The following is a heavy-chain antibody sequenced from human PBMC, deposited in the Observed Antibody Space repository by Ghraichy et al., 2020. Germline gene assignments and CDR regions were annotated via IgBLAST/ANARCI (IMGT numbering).Heavy chain of an antibody. CDR1: GFTFSRYW. CDR2: IKVDGGEK. D-gene: IGHD1-26*01. J-gene: IGHJ4*02. V-gene: IGHV3-7*01. CDR3: ARETSHGDGSPDY. Sequence: GGSLRLSCAASGFTFSRYWMCWVRQAPGKGLEWVANIKVDGGEKYYVDSVEGRFTISRDNAKNSLYLQMNSLRGEDTALYYCARETSHGDGSPDYWGLGTLVTVSS.